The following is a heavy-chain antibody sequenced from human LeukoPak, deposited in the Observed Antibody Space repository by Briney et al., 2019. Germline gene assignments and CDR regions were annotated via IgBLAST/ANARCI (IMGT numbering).Heavy chain of an antibody. CDR3: ARALKGYCSSTSCFFDP. J-gene: IGHJ5*02. V-gene: IGHV1-2*02. CDR2: INPNSGGT. Sequence: GASVKVSCKASGYTFTGYYMHWVRQAPGQGLEWMGWINPNSGGTNYAQKFQGRVTMTRDTSISTAYMELSRLRFDDTAVYYCARALKGYCSSTSCFFDPWGQGTLVTVSS. D-gene: IGHD2-2*01. CDR1: GYTFTGYY.